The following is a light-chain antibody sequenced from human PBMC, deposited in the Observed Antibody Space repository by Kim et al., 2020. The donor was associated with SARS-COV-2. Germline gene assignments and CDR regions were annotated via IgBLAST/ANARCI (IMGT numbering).Light chain of an antibody. J-gene: IGLJ1*01. Sequence: QSVLTQPPSVSGAPGQRVTISCTGSSSNIGAGYDVHWYQQLPGTAPKLLIYGNSNRPSGVPDRFYGSKSGTSASLAITGLQAEDEADYYCQSYDSSLSGSGVFGTGTKVTVL. CDR1: SSNIGAGYD. CDR3: QSYDSSLSGSGV. CDR2: GNS. V-gene: IGLV1-40*01.